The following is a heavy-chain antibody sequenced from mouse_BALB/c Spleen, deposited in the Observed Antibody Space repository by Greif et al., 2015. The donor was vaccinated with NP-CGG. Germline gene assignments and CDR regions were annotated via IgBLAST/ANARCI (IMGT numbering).Heavy chain of an antibody. Sequence: QVQLQQSGAELAKPGASVKMSCKASGYTFTSYRMHWVKQRPGQGLEWIGYINPSTGYTEYNQKFKDKATLTADKSSSTAYMQLSSLTSEDSAVYYCARRELTGTGWFAYWGQGTLVSVSA. V-gene: IGHV1-4*01. D-gene: IGHD4-1*01. CDR3: ARRELTGTGWFAY. J-gene: IGHJ3*01. CDR2: INPSTGYT. CDR1: GYTFTSYR.